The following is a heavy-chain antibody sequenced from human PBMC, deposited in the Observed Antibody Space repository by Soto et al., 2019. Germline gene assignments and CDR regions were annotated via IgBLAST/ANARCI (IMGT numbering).Heavy chain of an antibody. D-gene: IGHD4-17*01. CDR3: ARRDYGGNFGATYWYFDL. CDR1: GGTFSSYT. CDR2: IIPILGIA. V-gene: IGHV1-69*02. Sequence: QVQLVQSGAEVKKPGSSVKVSCKASGGTFSSYTISWVRQAPGQGLEWMGRIIPILGIANYAQKFQGRVTITADKSTSTDYMELSSLRSEDMDVYYCARRDYGGNFGATYWYFDLWGRGTLVTVSS. J-gene: IGHJ2*01.